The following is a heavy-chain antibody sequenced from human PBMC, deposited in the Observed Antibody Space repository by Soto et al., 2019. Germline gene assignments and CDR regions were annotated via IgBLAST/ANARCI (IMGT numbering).Heavy chain of an antibody. D-gene: IGHD2-15*01. Sequence: SGTLSLTCTVSGGSTSSCGYYWSCIREYPGKGLEWIGFVYYSGSTYYNPSLKSRVIISVDTSKKQFSLKLSSVTAADTAVYYCARDAALKWFDPWGQGTLVTVSS. CDR1: GGSTSSCGYY. J-gene: IGHJ5*02. CDR2: VYYSGST. V-gene: IGHV4-31*03. CDR3: ARDAALKWFDP.